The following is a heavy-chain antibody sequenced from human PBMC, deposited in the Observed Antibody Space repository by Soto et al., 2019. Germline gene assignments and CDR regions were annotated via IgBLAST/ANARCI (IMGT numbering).Heavy chain of an antibody. V-gene: IGHV3-30-3*01. Sequence: QVQLVESGGGVVQPGRSLRLSCAASGFTFSSYAMHWVRQAPGKGLEWVAVISYDGSNEYYADSVKGRFTISRDNSKNTLYLQMNSLRAEDTAVYYCARDVGWYGRYFDYWGQGTLVTVSS. J-gene: IGHJ4*02. CDR1: GFTFSSYA. CDR2: ISYDGSNE. D-gene: IGHD2-15*01. CDR3: ARDVGWYGRYFDY.